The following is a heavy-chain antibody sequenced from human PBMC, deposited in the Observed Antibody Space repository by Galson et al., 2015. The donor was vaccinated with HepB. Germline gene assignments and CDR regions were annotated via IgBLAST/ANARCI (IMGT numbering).Heavy chain of an antibody. CDR3: AKARHWLNDRITIFGVVISRGLIDY. Sequence: SLRLSCAASGFTFSSYAMSWVRQAPGKGLEWVSAISGSGGSTYYADSVKGRFTISRDNSKNTLYLQMNSLRAEDTAVYYCAKARHWLNDRITIFGVVISRGLIDYWGQGTLVTVSS. D-gene: IGHD3-3*01. J-gene: IGHJ4*02. CDR1: GFTFSSYA. CDR2: ISGSGGST. V-gene: IGHV3-23*01.